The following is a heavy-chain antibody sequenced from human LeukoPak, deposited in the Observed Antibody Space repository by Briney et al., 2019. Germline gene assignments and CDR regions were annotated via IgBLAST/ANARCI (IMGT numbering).Heavy chain of an antibody. CDR2: ITAGGDKT. CDR1: GFTFNSYA. CDR3: AIGHYADASCAGDCYYSY. Sequence: GGSLRLXCAASGFTFNSYAMTWVRQAPGEELEWVSGITAGGDKTFYADSVKGRFTISRDNSKNTLYLQTDSLRVEDTAVYYCAIGHYADASCAGDCYYSYWGQGTLVTVSS. D-gene: IGHD2-21*02. J-gene: IGHJ4*02. V-gene: IGHV3-23*01.